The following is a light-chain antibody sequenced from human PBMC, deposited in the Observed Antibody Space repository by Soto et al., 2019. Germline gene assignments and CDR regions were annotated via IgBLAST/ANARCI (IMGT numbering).Light chain of an antibody. CDR3: SSYTSISTLGV. J-gene: IGLJ2*01. V-gene: IGLV2-14*03. CDR2: DVS. Sequence: QSALTQPASVSGSPGQSITISCTGTSSDVGGYNYVSWYQHHPGKAPKLMIYDVSNRPSGVSNRFSGSKSGNTASLTISRLQAEDEADYYCSSYTSISTLGVFGGGTNSPS. CDR1: SSDVGGYNY.